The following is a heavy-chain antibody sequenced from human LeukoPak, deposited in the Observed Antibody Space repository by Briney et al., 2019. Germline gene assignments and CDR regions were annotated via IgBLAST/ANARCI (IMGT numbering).Heavy chain of an antibody. CDR3: AKVLSKGGGYYLTDY. J-gene: IGHJ4*02. CDR1: GFTFSSYS. D-gene: IGHD3-22*01. CDR2: IGTSSSRR. Sequence: GGSLRLSCAASGFTFSSYSMNWVRQAPGKGLEWISYIGTSSSRRYYADSVKGRFTISRDDAKNSLYLQMNSLRAEDTAVYYCAKVLSKGGGYYLTDYWGQGTLVTVSS. V-gene: IGHV3-48*04.